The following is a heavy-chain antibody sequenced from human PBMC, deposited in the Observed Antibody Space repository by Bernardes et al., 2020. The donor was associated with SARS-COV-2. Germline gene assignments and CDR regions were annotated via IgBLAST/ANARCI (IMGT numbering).Heavy chain of an antibody. V-gene: IGHV3-33*01. J-gene: IGHJ4*02. CDR2: IWYDGVTK. Sequence: GGSLRLSCTGSDLSFGRYDINWVRQSPGRGLEWVAVIWYDGVTKYYGASVRGRFTISRDNSKKTVDLQMNNLRDEDTAIYYCGRDKTFTAAGPITHWGQGTVVTVSS. CDR3: GRDKTFTAAGPITH. CDR1: DLSFGRYD. D-gene: IGHD2-21*02.